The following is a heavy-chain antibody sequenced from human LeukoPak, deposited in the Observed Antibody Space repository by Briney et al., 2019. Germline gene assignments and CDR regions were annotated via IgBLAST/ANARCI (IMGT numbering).Heavy chain of an antibody. Sequence: PSETLSLTCTVSGYSISSGYYWGWIRQPPGKGLEWIGSIYHSGSTHYNPSLKSRVTISVDTSKNQFSLKLSSVTAADTAVYYWARGYDFWSGYYRGHWGQGTLVTVSS. V-gene: IGHV4-38-2*02. J-gene: IGHJ4*02. CDR3: ARGYDFWSGYYRGH. D-gene: IGHD3-3*01. CDR1: GYSISSGYY. CDR2: IYHSGST.